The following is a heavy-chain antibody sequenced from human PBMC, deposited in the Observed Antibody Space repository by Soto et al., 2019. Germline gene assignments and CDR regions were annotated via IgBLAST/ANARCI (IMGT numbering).Heavy chain of an antibody. CDR2: ISSSSSYI. J-gene: IGHJ6*02. V-gene: IGHV3-21*01. CDR1: GFTFSSYS. D-gene: IGHD3-3*01. Sequence: PGGSLRLSCAASGFTFSSYSMNWVRQAPGKGLEWVSSISSSSSYIYYADSVKGRFTISRDNAKNSLYLQMNSLRAEDTAVYYCARDSYDFWSGYYTTTYGMDVWGRGTRVTVSS. CDR3: ARDSYDFWSGYYTTTYGMDV.